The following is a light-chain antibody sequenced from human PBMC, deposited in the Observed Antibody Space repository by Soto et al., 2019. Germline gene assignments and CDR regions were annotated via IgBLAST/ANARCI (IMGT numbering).Light chain of an antibody. CDR1: RSVISS. CDR2: DTS. CDR3: QQYGSSPS. Sequence: EIVVTQSPSLLSVSTEERVTLPSRSSRSVISSIAWYQQKPGLAPRLILYDTSFRATGIPDRFSGSGSGTDFTLTISRLDPEDFAVYYCQQYGSSPSFGQGTKVDI. V-gene: IGKV3D-20*01. J-gene: IGKJ1*01.